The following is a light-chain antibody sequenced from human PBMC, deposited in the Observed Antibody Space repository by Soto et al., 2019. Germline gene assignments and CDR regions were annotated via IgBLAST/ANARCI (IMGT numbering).Light chain of an antibody. CDR2: WAS. V-gene: IGKV4-1*01. Sequence: DIVMTQSPDSLAVSLGERATINCKSSQSILYSPNNKNYLAWYQQKPGQPPKLLIYWASTRESGVPDRFSGSGSGTHFTLTISSLQAEDVAVYYGQQYYNPPQNFGQGTKVEIK. J-gene: IGKJ1*01. CDR1: QSILYSPNNKNY. CDR3: QQYYNPPQN.